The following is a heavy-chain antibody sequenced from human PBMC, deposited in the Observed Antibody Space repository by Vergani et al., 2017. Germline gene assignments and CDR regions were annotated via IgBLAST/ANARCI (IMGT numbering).Heavy chain of an antibody. CDR1: GDSISRSHYY. CDR3: ARPVGPSAIADGYHV. V-gene: IGHV4-39*02. CDR2: ISSSGSP. J-gene: IGHJ3*01. D-gene: IGHD3-10*01. Sequence: QLQLQESGPGLVKPSETLSLSCRVSGDSISRSHYYWGFIRPPPGKGLEWIGSISSSGSPFYNPTLKSRLAFSVDPSKNLFSLRLKSVTATDTGMYYCARPVGPSAIADGYHVWGQGTMVTVS.